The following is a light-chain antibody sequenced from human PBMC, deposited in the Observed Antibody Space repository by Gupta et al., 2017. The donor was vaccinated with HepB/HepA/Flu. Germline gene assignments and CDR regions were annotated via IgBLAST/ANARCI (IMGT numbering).Light chain of an antibody. V-gene: IGKV1-27*01. CDR2: AAS. CDR3: QKDNSADT. CDR1: QGISNY. Sequence: DIQMTQSPSSLSASVGDRVTITCRASQGISNYLAWYQQKPGKVPKLLIYAASTLQSGVPSRFSGSGSGTDFTLTISSLQPEDVATYCCQKDNSADTFGQGTKLEIK. J-gene: IGKJ2*01.